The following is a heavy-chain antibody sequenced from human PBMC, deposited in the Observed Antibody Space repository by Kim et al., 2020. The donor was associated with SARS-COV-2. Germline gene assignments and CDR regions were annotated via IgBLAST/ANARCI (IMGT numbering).Heavy chain of an antibody. CDR3: ATDNNSPPSYSSSWCEAFDI. CDR1: GYTLTELS. J-gene: IGHJ3*02. CDR2: FDPEDGET. D-gene: IGHD6-13*01. V-gene: IGHV1-24*01. Sequence: ASVKVSCKVSGYTLTELSMHWVRQAPGKGLEWMGGFDPEDGETIYAQKFQGRVTMTEDTSTDTAYMELSSLRSEDTAVYYCATDNNSPPSYSSSWCEAFDIWGQGTMVTVSS.